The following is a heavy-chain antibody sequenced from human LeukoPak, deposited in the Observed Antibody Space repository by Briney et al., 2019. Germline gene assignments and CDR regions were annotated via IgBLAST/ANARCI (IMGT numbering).Heavy chain of an antibody. CDR2: ISGSGVTT. D-gene: IGHD3-3*02. J-gene: IGHJ4*02. V-gene: IGHV3-23*01. CDR3: AKGDSGILRRYYSDY. Sequence: GGSLRLSCAASGFSFSNYVMAWVRQAPGKGLEWVSVISGSGVTTYHADSVNGRFTVSRDNSESTLYLQMNSLRAEDTAVYYCAKGDSGILRRYYSDYWGQGTLVTVSS. CDR1: GFSFSNYV.